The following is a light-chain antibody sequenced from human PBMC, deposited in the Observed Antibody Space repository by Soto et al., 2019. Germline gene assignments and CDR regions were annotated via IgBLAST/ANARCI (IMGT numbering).Light chain of an antibody. J-gene: IGKJ3*01. CDR2: AAS. V-gene: IGKV1-27*01. CDR1: QAVNNY. Sequence: DIQMTQSPSSLSASVGDRVTITCRASQAVNNYLAWYQQKPGRAPKLLFYAASTLQSGVPSRFSGGGSGTDFTLTISSLQPEDVATYYCQKYNNGPPATFGPGTKV. CDR3: QKYNNGPPAT.